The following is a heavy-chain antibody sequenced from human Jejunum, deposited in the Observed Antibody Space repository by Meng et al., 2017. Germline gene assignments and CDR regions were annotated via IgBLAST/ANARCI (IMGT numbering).Heavy chain of an antibody. V-gene: IGHV4-4*02. CDR1: GGSISRVYW. Sequence: QVQLQAAGPGLVKPSETRSLPCAVSGGSISRVYWWTWVRQSPGKGLEWIGEIYHSGSTNYNPSLKSRVTISVDKSKNQFSLKLTSVTAADTAVHYCARGGYYSFDYWGQGTLVTVSS. CDR3: ARGGYYSFDY. CDR2: IYHSGST. D-gene: IGHD5-18*01. J-gene: IGHJ4*02.